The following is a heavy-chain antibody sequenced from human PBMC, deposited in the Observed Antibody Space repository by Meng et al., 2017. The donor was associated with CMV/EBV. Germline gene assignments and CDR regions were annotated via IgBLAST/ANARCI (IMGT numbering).Heavy chain of an antibody. J-gene: IGHJ4*02. V-gene: IGHV1-2*02. CDR2: INPNSGGT. CDR1: EYTFTGYY. CDR3: ARLGSTDDY. Sequence: QVELAGSGADEKKPRLSVKVSRKASEYTFTGYYMHWLRQAPGQGLEWMVWINPNSGGTNYAQKFQGRVTMTRDTSISTAYMELSRLRSDDTAVYYCARLGSTDDYWGQGTLVTVSS. D-gene: IGHD2-15*01.